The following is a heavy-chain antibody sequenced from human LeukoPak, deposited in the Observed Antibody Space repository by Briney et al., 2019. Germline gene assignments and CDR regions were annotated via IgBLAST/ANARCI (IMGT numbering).Heavy chain of an antibody. V-gene: IGHV1-2*02. CDR3: ARVRGYGRTFDY. D-gene: IGHD5-12*01. J-gene: IGHJ4*02. Sequence: GASVKVSCKASGYTFTGYYMHWVRQAPGQGLEWMGWINPNSGGTNYARKFQGRVTMTRDTSISTAYMELSRLRSDDTAVYYCARVRGYGRTFDYWGQGTLVTVSS. CDR1: GYTFTGYY. CDR2: INPNSGGT.